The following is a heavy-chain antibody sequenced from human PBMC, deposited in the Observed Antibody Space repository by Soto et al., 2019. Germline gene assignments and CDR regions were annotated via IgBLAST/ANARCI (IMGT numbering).Heavy chain of an antibody. J-gene: IGHJ1*01. D-gene: IGHD2-15*01. CDR1: GGTFSSYA. Sequence: QVQLVQSGAEVKKPGSSVKVYCKASGGTFSSYAISWVRQAPGQGLEWMGGIIPIFGTANYAQKFQGRVTITADESTSTAYMELSSLRSEDTAVYYCARSLKEPTVAATPAEYFQHWGQGTLVTVSS. CDR2: IIPIFGTA. V-gene: IGHV1-69*01. CDR3: ARSLKEPTVAATPAEYFQH.